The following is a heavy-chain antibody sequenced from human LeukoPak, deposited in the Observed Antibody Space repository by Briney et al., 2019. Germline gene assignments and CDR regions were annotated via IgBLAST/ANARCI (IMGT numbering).Heavy chain of an antibody. CDR1: GGSISSGGYS. V-gene: IGHV4-30-2*01. Sequence: SQTLSLTCAVSGGSISSGGYSWSWIRQPPGTGLEWIGYIYHSESTYYNPSLKSRVTISVDRSKNQFSLKLSSVTAADTAVYYCARDFHGMDVWGQGTTVTVSS. J-gene: IGHJ6*02. CDR3: ARDFHGMDV. CDR2: IYHSEST.